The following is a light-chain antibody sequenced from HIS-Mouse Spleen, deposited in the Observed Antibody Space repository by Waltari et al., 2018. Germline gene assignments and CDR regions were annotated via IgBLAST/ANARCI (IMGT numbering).Light chain of an antibody. V-gene: IGLV3-1*01. CDR3: QAWDSSTVV. CDR2: QDS. CDR1: KLGDKY. Sequence: SYDLTQPPSVSVSPGQTSSITCSGGKLGDKYACWYQQNPGQSPVLVIYQDSKRPSGIPERFSGSNSGNTATLTISGTQAMDEADYYCQAWDSSTVVFGGGTKLTVL. J-gene: IGLJ2*01.